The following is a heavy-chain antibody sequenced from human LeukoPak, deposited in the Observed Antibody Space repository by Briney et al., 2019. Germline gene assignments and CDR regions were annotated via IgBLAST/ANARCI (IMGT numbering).Heavy chain of an antibody. D-gene: IGHD1-7*01. Sequence: GGSLRLSCAASGFIFSSYGMHWVRQAPGKGLEWAAVISYDGTDKDYADSVKGRFTISRDNSNNTLYLQMNSLGAEDTAVYYCAKDRNFEGGTTAGYFHLWGQGTLVTVSS. CDR2: ISYDGTDK. V-gene: IGHV3-30*18. J-gene: IGHJ1*01. CDR3: AKDRNFEGGTTAGYFHL. CDR1: GFIFSSYG.